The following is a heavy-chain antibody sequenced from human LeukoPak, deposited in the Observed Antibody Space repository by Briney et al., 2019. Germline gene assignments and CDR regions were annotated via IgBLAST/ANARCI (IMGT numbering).Heavy chain of an antibody. CDR2: ISSSSSYI. CDR1: GSTFSTYS. CDR3: ARLGYCSSTSCSIDY. J-gene: IGHJ4*02. D-gene: IGHD2-2*01. V-gene: IGHV3-21*01. Sequence: GGSLRLSCAASGSTFSTYSMSWVRQAPGKGLEWVSSISSSSSYIYYADSVKGRFTISRDNAKNSLYLQMNSLRAEDTAVYYCARLGYCSSTSCSIDYWGQGTLVTVSS.